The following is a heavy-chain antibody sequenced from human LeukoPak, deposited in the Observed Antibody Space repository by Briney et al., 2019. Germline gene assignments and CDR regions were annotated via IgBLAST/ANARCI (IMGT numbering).Heavy chain of an antibody. CDR1: GFTFRTYW. CDR3: ARVWSEFDY. Sequence: GGSLRLSCAASGFTFRTYWMHWVRQPPGKGLVWVSRISPDGSTTTYADSVKGRFTISRDNSKNTVFLQMDSLEVDDTAMYYCARVWSEFDYWGQGALVTVSS. D-gene: IGHD3-16*01. J-gene: IGHJ4*02. CDR2: ISPDGSTT. V-gene: IGHV3-74*01.